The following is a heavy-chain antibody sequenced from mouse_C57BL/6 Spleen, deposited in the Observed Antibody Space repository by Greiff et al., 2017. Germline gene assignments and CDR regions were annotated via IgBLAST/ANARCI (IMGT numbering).Heavy chain of an antibody. CDR2: INTNNGGT. J-gene: IGHJ4*01. CDR1: GYTFTDYY. D-gene: IGHD1-1*01. V-gene: IGHV1-26*01. Sequence: EVQLQQSGPGLVKPAASVKISCKASGYTFTDYYMNWVKQSHGTSLEWIGVINTNNGGTSYNKQFKGQDPLTVDKSSSTAYMELRILTSEDSAFYCCGYGSTFYAIDYWGQGTSVPASS. CDR3: GYGSTFYAIDY.